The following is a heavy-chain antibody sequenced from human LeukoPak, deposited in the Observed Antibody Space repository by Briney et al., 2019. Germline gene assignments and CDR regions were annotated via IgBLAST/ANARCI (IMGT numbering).Heavy chain of an antibody. J-gene: IGHJ4*02. CDR3: ARLVVVAAYYDYVWGSYRLNYFDY. Sequence: SETLSLTCTVSGASISSYYWSWIRQPPGKGLEWIGSIYHSGSTYYNPSLKSRVTISVDTSKNQFSLKLSSVTAADTAVYYCARLVVVAAYYDYVWGSYRLNYFDYWGQGTLVTVSS. CDR2: IYHSGST. V-gene: IGHV4-59*08. CDR1: GASISSYY. D-gene: IGHD3-16*02.